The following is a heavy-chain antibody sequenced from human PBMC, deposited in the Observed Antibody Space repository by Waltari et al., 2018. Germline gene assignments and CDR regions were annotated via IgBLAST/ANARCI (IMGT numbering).Heavy chain of an antibody. CDR3: SRQVLGYCTSAACRRLES. V-gene: IGHV4-38-2*01. D-gene: IGHD2-2*03. CDR1: GYAINSVFY. CDR2: IYHDGTT. Sequence: QVQLQESGPSLVKPSETLSLTCDVSGYAINSVFYWGWIRQPPGKGLEWIATIYHDGTTFYNPSLKSRVTVSMDTSKNQFSLKLGSVTAADTAVYYCSRQVLGYCTSAACRRLESWGQGTLVTVSS. J-gene: IGHJ4*02.